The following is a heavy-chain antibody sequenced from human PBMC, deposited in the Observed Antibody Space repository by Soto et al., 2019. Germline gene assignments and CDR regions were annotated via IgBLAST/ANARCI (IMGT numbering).Heavy chain of an antibody. CDR2: IWYNGSNK. CDR1: GFTFSSYG. D-gene: IGHD3-22*01. CDR3: PRPVVVAHDAFDI. Sequence: QVQLVESGGGVVQPGRSLRLSCAASGFTFSSYGMHWVRQAPGKGLEWVAVIWYNGSNKYYADSVKGRFTISRDNSKNTLYLQMNSLRAEYTAVYYSPRPVVVAHDAFDIWGQGTVVTVSS. V-gene: IGHV3-33*01. J-gene: IGHJ3*02.